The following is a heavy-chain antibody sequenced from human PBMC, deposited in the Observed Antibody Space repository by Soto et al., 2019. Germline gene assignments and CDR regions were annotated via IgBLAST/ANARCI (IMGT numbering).Heavy chain of an antibody. CDR1: GFSFSTYS. CDR3: ARDSFAY. J-gene: IGHJ4*02. Sequence: GGSLRLSCAASGFSFSTYSINWVRQAPGKGLEWVSSISADSGSYKYYADSVKGRFTISRDNANNSLYLQMNSLRVEDTAVYYCARDSFAYSGQGTLVTVSS. V-gene: IGHV3-21*01. CDR2: ISADSGSYK.